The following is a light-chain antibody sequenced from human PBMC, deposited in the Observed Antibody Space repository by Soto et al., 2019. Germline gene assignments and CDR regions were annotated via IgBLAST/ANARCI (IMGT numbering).Light chain of an antibody. J-gene: IGLJ1*01. CDR2: EVS. CDR3: SSYTNSITYV. V-gene: IGLV2-14*01. Sequence: QSLLTQSASLSGSPGQSVTISCTGTSSDVGGYNYVSWYQQHPGKAPKLMIYEVSNRPSGVSYRFSGSKSGNTASLTTSGLQTEDEADYYCSSYTNSITYVFGTGTKVTVL. CDR1: SSDVGGYNY.